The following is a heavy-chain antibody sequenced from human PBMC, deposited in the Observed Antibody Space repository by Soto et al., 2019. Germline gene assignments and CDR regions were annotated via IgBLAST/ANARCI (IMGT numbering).Heavy chain of an antibody. V-gene: IGHV3-48*01. Sequence: SGGSLRLSCATSGFILSDCAMNWVRQAPGKGLGWVSYISSSSSVIDYADSVKGRFTVSRDNARNSLYLQMNSLRAEDTAVYYCARDLSWGSNWYYYMDVWGKGTTVTVSS. CDR2: ISSSSSVI. CDR3: ARDLSWGSNWYYYMDV. CDR1: GFILSDCA. J-gene: IGHJ6*03. D-gene: IGHD7-27*01.